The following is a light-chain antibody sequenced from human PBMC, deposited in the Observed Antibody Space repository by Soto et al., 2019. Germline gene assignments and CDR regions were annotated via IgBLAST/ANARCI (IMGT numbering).Light chain of an antibody. Sequence: EMVLTQSPATLSLSPGERVTLSCRASQSVSNSLVWYQQKAGQAPRLLLYGISYSATGVPARFSGSGSGTDFTLSISSLEPEDFAIYYCQQGSDWPPTYTFGQGTKLEIK. CDR3: QQGSDWPPTYT. CDR2: GIS. V-gene: IGKV3-11*01. CDR1: QSVSNS. J-gene: IGKJ2*01.